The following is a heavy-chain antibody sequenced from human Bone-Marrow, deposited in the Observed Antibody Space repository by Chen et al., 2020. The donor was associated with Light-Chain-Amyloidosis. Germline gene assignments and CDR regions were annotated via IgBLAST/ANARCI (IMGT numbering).Heavy chain of an antibody. Sequence: XGLVNPGGSLRLSCAASGFIFSDHYMNWVRQAPGKGLERVSYVSTAGSYTNYADSVKGRFXXSRDNVKNSLXXXXXXXXXXXXXXXXXVXXXXXQGPNTNQNFWYFDLWGRGTLVTVSS. J-gene: IGHJ2*01. D-gene: IGHD2-8*01. V-gene: IGHV3-11*03. CDR1: GFIFSDHY. CDR3: VXXXXXQGPNTNQNFWYFDL. CDR2: VSTAGSYT.